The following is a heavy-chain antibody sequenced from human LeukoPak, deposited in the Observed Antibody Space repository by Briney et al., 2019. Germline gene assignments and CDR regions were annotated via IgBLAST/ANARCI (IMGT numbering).Heavy chain of an antibody. CDR1: GGSISSSSYY. V-gene: IGHV4-39*02. Sequence: SETLSLTCTVSGGSISSSSYYWGWIRQPPGKGLEWIGNIYYSGSTYYNPSLKSRVIISLDTSKNHFSLKLSSVTAADTAVYYCARARSVEGFDYWGQGTLVTVSS. D-gene: IGHD6-19*01. J-gene: IGHJ4*02. CDR3: ARARSVEGFDY. CDR2: IYYSGST.